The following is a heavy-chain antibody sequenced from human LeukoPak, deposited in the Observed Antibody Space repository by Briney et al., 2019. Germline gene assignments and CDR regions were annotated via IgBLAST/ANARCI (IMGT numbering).Heavy chain of an antibody. V-gene: IGHV1-46*01. CDR2: INPSGGST. J-gene: IGHJ5*02. CDR3: ARDNSDDGTWWFDP. Sequence: APVKVSCKASGYTFTSHYMHWVRQAPGQGPEWMGLINPSGGSTWFAQKFQGRLTMTRDTSTSTDYMELSSLRSDDTAVYYCARDNSDDGTWWFDPWGQGTLVTVSS. CDR1: GYTFTSHY. D-gene: IGHD1-26*01.